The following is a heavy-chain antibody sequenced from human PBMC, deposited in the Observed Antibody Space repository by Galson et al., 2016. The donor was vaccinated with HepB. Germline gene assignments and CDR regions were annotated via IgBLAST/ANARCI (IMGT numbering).Heavy chain of an antibody. Sequence: SLRLSCAASGFTFSTYAMHWVRQAPGKGLEYVSAFSSNGGDTYYADSVKGRFTISRGNSKNTLYLQMSSLRAEDTAVYYCVKGYCRTTTCPRSVYFDYWGQGTLVTVSS. J-gene: IGHJ4*02. D-gene: IGHD2-2*01. CDR1: GFTFSTYA. V-gene: IGHV3-64D*08. CDR3: VKGYCRTTTCPRSVYFDY. CDR2: FSSNGGDT.